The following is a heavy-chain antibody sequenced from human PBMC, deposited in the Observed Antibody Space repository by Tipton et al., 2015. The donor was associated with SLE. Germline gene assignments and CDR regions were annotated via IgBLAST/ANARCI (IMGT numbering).Heavy chain of an antibody. CDR2: INHGGST. D-gene: IGHD3/OR15-3a*01. Sequence: TLSLTCAVYGGSFSVYYWTWIRQPPGKGLEWIGEINHGGSTNYNPSLKSRVTISIDTSKNQFSLKLSSVTAADTAVYYCASARRDWDSDYCYYYYMDVWGKGTSVTVSS. J-gene: IGHJ6*03. CDR1: GGSFSVYY. CDR3: ASARRDWDSDYCYYYYMDV. V-gene: IGHV4-34*01.